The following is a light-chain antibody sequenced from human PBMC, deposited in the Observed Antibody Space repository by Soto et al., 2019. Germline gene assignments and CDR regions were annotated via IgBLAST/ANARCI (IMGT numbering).Light chain of an antibody. J-gene: IGKJ4*01. CDR3: QHYRTS. V-gene: IGKV3-20*01. CDR1: QSVISSY. CDR2: GAS. Sequence: EIVLTQSPGTLSLSPGERATLSCRASQSVISSYLAWYQQKPGQPPRLLIYGASSRATGIPDRFSGSGSGTYFPLTITTLESEDFAVYYCQHYRTSFGGGTKVEIK.